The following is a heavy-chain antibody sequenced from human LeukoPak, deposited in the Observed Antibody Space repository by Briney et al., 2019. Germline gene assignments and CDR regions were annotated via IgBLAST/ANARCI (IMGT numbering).Heavy chain of an antibody. CDR3: AKRGVVIRVILVGFHKEAYYFDS. J-gene: IGHJ4*01. V-gene: IGHV4-4*09. Sequence: SETLSLTCTVSGGSISSYYWSWIRQPPGKGLEWIGYIYTSGSTNYNPSLKSRVTISVDTSKNQFSLKLSSVTAADTAVYFCAKRGVVIRVILVGFHKEAYYFDSWGQEPWSPSPQ. CDR1: GGSISSYY. CDR2: IYTSGST. D-gene: IGHD3-22*01.